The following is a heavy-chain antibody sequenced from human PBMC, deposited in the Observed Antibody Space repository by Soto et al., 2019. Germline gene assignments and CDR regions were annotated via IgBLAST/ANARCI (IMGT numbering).Heavy chain of an antibody. Sequence: PGESLKISCKGSEYSFGNYWIGWVRQMPGKGLEWMGIIYPGDSDTRYSPSFQGQVTISADKTISTAYLQWSSLKASDTVMYYCARLAGPGTLVRWFDPWGQGTLVTVSS. CDR3: ARLAGPGTLVRWFDP. CDR2: IYPGDSDT. J-gene: IGHJ5*02. CDR1: EYSFGNYW. V-gene: IGHV5-51*01. D-gene: IGHD6-13*01.